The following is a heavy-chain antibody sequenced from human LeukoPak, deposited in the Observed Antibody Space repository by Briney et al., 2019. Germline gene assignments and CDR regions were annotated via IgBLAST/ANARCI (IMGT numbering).Heavy chain of an antibody. Sequence: ASVKVSCKASGYTFTSYGIIWVRQAPGQGLEWMGWISAYNGNTNYAQKLQGRVTMTTDTSTSTAYMELRSLRSDDTAVYYCARDQIPYYYDSSGYYYLFDIWGQGTMDTVSS. CDR2: ISAYNGNT. D-gene: IGHD3-22*01. J-gene: IGHJ3*02. CDR3: ARDQIPYYYDSSGYYYLFDI. CDR1: GYTFTSYG. V-gene: IGHV1-18*01.